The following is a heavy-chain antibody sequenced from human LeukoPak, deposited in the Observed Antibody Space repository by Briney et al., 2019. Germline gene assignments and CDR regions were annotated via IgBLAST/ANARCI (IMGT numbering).Heavy chain of an antibody. D-gene: IGHD3-10*01. Sequence: ASVKVSCKXSGYTFTTYYIHWVRQSPGQGLEWMGFINPSGGSTSYSQKFQGRVTMTRDTSTSTVYMDLSSLRSEDTAVYYCARNVGSGLDYWGQGTLVIVSS. J-gene: IGHJ4*02. CDR2: INPSGGST. CDR3: ARNVGSGLDY. CDR1: GYTFTTYY. V-gene: IGHV1-46*03.